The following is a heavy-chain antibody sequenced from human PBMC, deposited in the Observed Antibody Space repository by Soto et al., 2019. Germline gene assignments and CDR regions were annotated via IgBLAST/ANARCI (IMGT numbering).Heavy chain of an antibody. Sequence: QVQLVQSGAEVKKPGSSVKVSCKASGGTFSSYAINWVRQAPGQGLEWMGGILPIFATADYAQKFQGRVMITADESTSTAYMELSSLRSEDTAVYYCAQCLLGVNYYYGMDVWGQGTTVTVSS. V-gene: IGHV1-69*12. CDR3: AQCLLGVNYYYGMDV. D-gene: IGHD3-16*01. CDR1: GGTFSSYA. J-gene: IGHJ6*02. CDR2: ILPIFATA.